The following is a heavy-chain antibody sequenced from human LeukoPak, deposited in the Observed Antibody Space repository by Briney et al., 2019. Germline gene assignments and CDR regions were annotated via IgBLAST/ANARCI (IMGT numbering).Heavy chain of an antibody. CDR1: GGTFSGYY. CDR2: INHSEST. CDR3: ARGPDCSGGSCTHRPIDY. Sequence: SETLSLTCAVYGGTFSGYYWSWLRQPPGKGLEWVGDINHSESTNSNPSLKSRVTISIDTSKNQFSLKLSSVTAADTAVYYCARGPDCSGGSCTHRPIDYWDQGTLVTVSS. J-gene: IGHJ4*02. V-gene: IGHV4-34*01. D-gene: IGHD2-15*01.